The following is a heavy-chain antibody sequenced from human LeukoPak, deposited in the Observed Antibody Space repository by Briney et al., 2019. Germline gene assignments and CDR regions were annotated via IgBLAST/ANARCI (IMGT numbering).Heavy chain of an antibody. CDR3: AGVMIRGACNY. CDR2: IYANNST. CDR1: GFTVSNNY. D-gene: IGHD3-10*01. J-gene: IGHJ4*02. V-gene: IGHV3-66*01. Sequence: GGSLRLLCADSGFTVSNNYISWVRQAPGKGLEWVSVIYANNSTYYADSVKGRFTISRDKSKNTLYLQMNSLRAEDTAVYYCAGVMIRGACNYWGQGTLVTVSS.